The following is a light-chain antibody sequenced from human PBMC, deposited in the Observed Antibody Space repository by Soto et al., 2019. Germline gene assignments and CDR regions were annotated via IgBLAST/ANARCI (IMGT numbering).Light chain of an antibody. V-gene: IGLV1-40*01. CDR3: QCYDSSLSGSSV. CDR1: GSSSGAGYD. J-gene: IGLJ1*01. CDR2: GNT. Sequence: QSALRRPPPVNEAPGQRVPPSRTGRGSSSGAGYDVHGYQQLPGTAPNLHIDGNTNRPSGVPDRFSGSRSGTSASLAITGLQAEDDGDYYGQCYDSSLSGSSVFGTGSKVTVL.